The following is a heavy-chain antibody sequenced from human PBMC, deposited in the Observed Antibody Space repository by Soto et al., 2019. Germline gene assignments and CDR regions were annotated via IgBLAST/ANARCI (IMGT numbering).Heavy chain of an antibody. Sequence: EVQLVESGGGLVQPGGSLRLSCAASGFPFSSFHMNWVRQAPGRGLEWGSYITSSSATIDYAVSVKGRFTVSRDNAKNSLYLQMDSRSADDTAGYCCTRDGIHYIDVWGKGTTVTVSS. CDR2: ITSSSATI. V-gene: IGHV3-48*01. J-gene: IGHJ6*03. CDR1: GFPFSSFH. CDR3: TRDGIHYIDV.